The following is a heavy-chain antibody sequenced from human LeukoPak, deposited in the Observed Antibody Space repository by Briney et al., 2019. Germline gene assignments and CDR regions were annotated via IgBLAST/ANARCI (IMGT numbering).Heavy chain of an antibody. CDR2: INTNTGNP. Sequence: GASVKVSCKASGYTFTSYAMNWVRQAPGQGLEWMGWINTNTGNPTYAQGFTGRFVFSLDTSVSTAYLQISSLKAEDTAVYYCARDSKRYFDWLFHTLKGAEYFQHWGQGTLVTVSS. V-gene: IGHV7-4-1*02. J-gene: IGHJ1*01. CDR3: ARDSKRYFDWLFHTLKGAEYFQH. CDR1: GYTFTSYA. D-gene: IGHD3-9*01.